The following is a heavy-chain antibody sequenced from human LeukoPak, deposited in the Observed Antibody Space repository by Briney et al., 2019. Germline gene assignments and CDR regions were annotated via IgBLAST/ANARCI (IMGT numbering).Heavy chain of an antibody. D-gene: IGHD3-3*01. CDR1: GGSISSYY. CDR3: ARATKKFWRAFDI. J-gene: IGHJ3*02. Sequence: SETLSLSCTVSGGSISSYYWSWIRQPPGKGLEWIGYIYYSGSTNYNPSLKSRVTISVDTSKNQFSLKLSSVTAADTAVYYCARATKKFWRAFDIWGQGTMVTVSS. V-gene: IGHV4-59*01. CDR2: IYYSGST.